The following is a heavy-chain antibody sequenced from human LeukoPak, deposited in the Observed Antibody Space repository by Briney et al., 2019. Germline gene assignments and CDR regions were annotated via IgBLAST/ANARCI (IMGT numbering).Heavy chain of an antibody. CDR2: ISASGGST. CDR3: AKDVVSTRQNFDY. CDR1: GFTFSSYA. D-gene: IGHD5/OR15-5a*01. J-gene: IGHJ4*02. V-gene: IGHV3-23*01. Sequence: GGSLRLSCAASGFTFSSYAMSWFRQAPGKGLEWVSAISASGGSTYYADSVKGRFTISRDNSKNTLYLQMNSLRAEDTAVYYCAKDVVSTRQNFDYWGQGTLVTVSS.